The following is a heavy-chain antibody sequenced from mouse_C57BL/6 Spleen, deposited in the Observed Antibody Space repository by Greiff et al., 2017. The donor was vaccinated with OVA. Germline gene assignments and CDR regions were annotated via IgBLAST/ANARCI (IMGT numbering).Heavy chain of an antibody. CDR1: GFTFSSYG. V-gene: IGHV5-6*01. CDR2: ISSGGSYT. D-gene: IGHD1-1*01. CDR3: ARHTVVAPSQYFDV. Sequence: EVHLVESGGDLVKPGGSLKLSCAASGFTFSSYGMSWVRQTPDKRLEWVATISSGGSYTYYPDSVKGRFTISRDNAKNTLYLQMSSLKSEDTAMYYCARHTVVAPSQYFDVWGTGTTVTVSS. J-gene: IGHJ1*03.